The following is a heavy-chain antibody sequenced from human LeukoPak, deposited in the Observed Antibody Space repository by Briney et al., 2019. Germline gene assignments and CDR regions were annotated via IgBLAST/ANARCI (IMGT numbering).Heavy chain of an antibody. CDR2: MNPNSGNT. D-gene: IGHD5-18*01. J-gene: IGHJ4*02. CDR3: ARVRRGYGYGLLDY. Sequence: ASVKVSCKASGYTFTSYDINWVRQATGQGLEWMGWMNPNSGNTGYAQKFQGRVTMTRNTSISTAYMELSSLRSEDTAVYYCARVRRGYGYGLLDYWGQGTLVTVSS. CDR1: GYTFTSYD. V-gene: IGHV1-8*01.